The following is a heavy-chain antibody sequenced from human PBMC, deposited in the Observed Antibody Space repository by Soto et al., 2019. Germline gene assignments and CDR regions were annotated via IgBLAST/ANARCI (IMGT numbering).Heavy chain of an antibody. D-gene: IGHD3-3*01. V-gene: IGHV3-30-3*01. CDR3: ARVRRRFLEWYYFDY. CDR1: GFTFSSYA. Sequence: GGSLRLSCAASGFTFSSYAMHWVRQAPGKGLEWVAVISYDGSNKYYADSVKGRFTISRDNSKNTLYLQMNSLRAEDTAVYYCARVRRRFLEWYYFDYWGQGTLVTVSS. CDR2: ISYDGSNK. J-gene: IGHJ4*02.